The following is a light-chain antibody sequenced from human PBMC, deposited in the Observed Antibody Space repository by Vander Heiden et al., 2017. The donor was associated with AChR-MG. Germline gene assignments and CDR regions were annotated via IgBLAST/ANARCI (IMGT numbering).Light chain of an antibody. CDR2: GAS. V-gene: IGKV1-39*01. Sequence: DTQLTQTPYSLSASVGGRDTITSRASQGISNYLNWYQQKPGKAPKLLIYGASSMQSGFPARFSGSGSGTDFTLTISSLQPEDFATYYCQQSCSTPLTFGGGTRVEIK. CDR3: QQSCSTPLT. J-gene: IGKJ4*01. CDR1: QGISNY.